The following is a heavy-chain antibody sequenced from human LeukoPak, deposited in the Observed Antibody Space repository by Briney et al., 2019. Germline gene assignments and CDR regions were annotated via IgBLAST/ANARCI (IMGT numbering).Heavy chain of an antibody. CDR1: GFTVNANN. D-gene: IGHD3-3*01. CDR3: ASLGGASRGC. J-gene: IGHJ4*02. CDR2: VYAGGAT. V-gene: IGHV3-66*02. Sequence: GGSLRLSCTAPGFTVNANNVNWVRQAPGKGLEWVSLVYAGGATHHAEAVKGRFTISRDSPSETLYLQMNSLTTDDTGVYYCASLGGASRGCWGQGILVTVSS.